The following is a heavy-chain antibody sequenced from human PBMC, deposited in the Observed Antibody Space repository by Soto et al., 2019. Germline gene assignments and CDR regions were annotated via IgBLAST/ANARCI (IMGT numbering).Heavy chain of an antibody. CDR3: AKEERASSSWYPGGGFDP. V-gene: IGHV1-18*04. Sequence: ASVKVSCKASGYTFTSYGISWVRQAPGQGLEWMGWISAYNGNTNYAQKLQGRVTMTTDTSTSTAYMELRSLRSDDTAVYYCAKEERASSSWYPGGGFDPWGQGTLVTVSS. CDR1: GYTFTSYG. J-gene: IGHJ5*02. CDR2: ISAYNGNT. D-gene: IGHD6-13*01.